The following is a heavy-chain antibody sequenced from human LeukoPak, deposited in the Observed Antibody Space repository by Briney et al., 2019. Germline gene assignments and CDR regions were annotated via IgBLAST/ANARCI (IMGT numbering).Heavy chain of an antibody. V-gene: IGHV3-15*01. CDR1: GFTFSNAW. Sequence: PGGSLRLSCAASGFTFSNAWMSWVRQAPGKGLEWVGRIKSKTDGGTTDYAAPVKGRFTISRDDSKNTLYLQMNSLKTEDTAVYYCTTSAGGWDYDSSGYYYVDYWGQGTLVTVSS. J-gene: IGHJ4*02. CDR2: IKSKTDGGTT. D-gene: IGHD3-22*01. CDR3: TTSAGGWDYDSSGYYYVDY.